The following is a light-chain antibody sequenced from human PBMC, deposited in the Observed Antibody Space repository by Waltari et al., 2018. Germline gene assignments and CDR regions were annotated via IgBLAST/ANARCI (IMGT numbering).Light chain of an antibody. V-gene: IGLV2-23*01. CDR1: SRAFGNYNL. CDR2: AGS. CDR3: CSYAGSSTYV. Sequence: QSALTQPASVSGSPGQSITIPCTGTSRAFGNYNLDPWSQPPPDKAPKLMISAGSKRPSGVSNRFSGSKSGNTASLTISGLQAEDEADYYCCSYAGSSTYVFGTGTKVTVL. J-gene: IGLJ1*01.